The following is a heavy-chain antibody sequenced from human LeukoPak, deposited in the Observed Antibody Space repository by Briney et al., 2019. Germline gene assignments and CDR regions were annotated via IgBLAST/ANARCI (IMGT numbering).Heavy chain of an antibody. CDR2: ISSSSSYI. V-gene: IGHV3-21*01. J-gene: IGHJ4*02. D-gene: IGHD2-8*01. Sequence: GGSLRLSCAASGFTFSSYSMNWVRQAPGKGLEWVSSISSSSSYIYYAGSVKGRFTISRDNAKNSLYLQMNSLRAEDTAVYYCARGALYCTNGVCYPDYWGQGTLVTVSS. CDR1: GFTFSSYS. CDR3: ARGALYCTNGVCYPDY.